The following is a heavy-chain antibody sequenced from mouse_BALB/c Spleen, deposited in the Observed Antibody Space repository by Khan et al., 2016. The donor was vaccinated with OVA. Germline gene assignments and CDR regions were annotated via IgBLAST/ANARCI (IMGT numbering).Heavy chain of an antibody. CDR1: GYSITSDYA. CDR3: ARDGSRYNYAMDY. CDR2: ISYSGST. V-gene: IGHV3-2*02. D-gene: IGHD2-3*01. Sequence: EVQLQESGPGLVKPSHSLSLTCTVTGYSITSDYAWNWIRQFPGNKLEWMGYISYSGSTNYNPSLKSRISITRDTSKNQFFLQLNSVTTEDTATDYCARDGSRYNYAMDYWGQGTSVTVSS. J-gene: IGHJ4*01.